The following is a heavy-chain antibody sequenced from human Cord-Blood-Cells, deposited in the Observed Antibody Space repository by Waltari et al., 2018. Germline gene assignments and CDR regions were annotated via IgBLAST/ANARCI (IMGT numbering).Heavy chain of an antibody. J-gene: IGHJ5*02. CDR3: ARDLDSSWSHNWFDP. Sequence: QVQLVQSGAEVKKPGASVKVSCKASGYTFTGHYMHWVRQAPGQGLEWMGWINPNSGGTNYAQKFQGRVTMTRDTSISTAYMELSRLRSDDTAVYYCARDLDSSWSHNWFDPWGQGTLVTVSS. D-gene: IGHD6-13*01. CDR1: GYTFTGHY. V-gene: IGHV1-2*02. CDR2: INPNSGGT.